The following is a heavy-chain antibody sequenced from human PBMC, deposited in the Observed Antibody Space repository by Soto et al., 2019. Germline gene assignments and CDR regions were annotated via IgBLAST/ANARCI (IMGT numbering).Heavy chain of an antibody. Sequence: GESLKISCKGSGYSFTSYWISWVRQMPGKGLEWMGRIDPSDSYTNYSPSFQGHVTISADKSISTAYLQWSSLKASDTAMYYCVCQGDPKWLRLNVYFGIDVWGQGTTVTVSS. D-gene: IGHD5-12*01. CDR1: GYSFTSYW. CDR3: VCQGDPKWLRLNVYFGIDV. V-gene: IGHV5-10-1*01. J-gene: IGHJ6*02. CDR2: IDPSDSYT.